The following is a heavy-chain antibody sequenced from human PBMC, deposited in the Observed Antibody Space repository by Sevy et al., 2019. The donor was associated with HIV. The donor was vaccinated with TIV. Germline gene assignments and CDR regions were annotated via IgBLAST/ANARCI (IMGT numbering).Heavy chain of an antibody. D-gene: IGHD3-10*01. Sequence: GGSLRLSCAASGFTFSTYTINWVRQAPGKGLEWVSSISSSSNYIYYADSLKGRFTISRDNAKNSVYLQMNSLRAEDTAVYYCARPYGSGSWEAFDIWGQGTMVTVSS. V-gene: IGHV3-21*01. CDR2: ISSSSNYI. CDR1: GFTFSTYT. J-gene: IGHJ3*02. CDR3: ARPYGSGSWEAFDI.